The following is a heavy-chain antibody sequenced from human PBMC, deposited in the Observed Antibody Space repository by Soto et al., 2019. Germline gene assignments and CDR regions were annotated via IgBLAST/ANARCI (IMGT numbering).Heavy chain of an antibody. D-gene: IGHD2-2*01. J-gene: IGHJ3*02. Sequence: TGGSLRLSCAASGFTVSSNYMIWVRQAPGKGLEWVSVIYSGGSTYYADSVKGRFTISRDNSKNTLYLQMNSLRAEDTAVYYCARSSLGYCISTSCLRAFDIWGQGTMVTVSS. V-gene: IGHV3-66*01. CDR3: ARSSLGYCISTSCLRAFDI. CDR2: IYSGGST. CDR1: GFTVSSNY.